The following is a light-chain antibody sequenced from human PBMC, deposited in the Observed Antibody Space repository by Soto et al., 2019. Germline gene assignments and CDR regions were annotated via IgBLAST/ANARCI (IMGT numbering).Light chain of an antibody. CDR1: QSLLTSDGNTF. CDR3: MQGSHWPPWT. CDR2: KVS. V-gene: IGKV2-30*01. J-gene: IGKJ1*01. Sequence: DVVMTQSPLSLPVTLGQPASISCRSSQSLLTSDGNTFLNWFQQRPGQSPRRLIYKVSNRDSEVPDRFNGSGSGTDFTLKISRVEAEDVGVYYCMQGSHWPPWTFGQGTKVEIK.